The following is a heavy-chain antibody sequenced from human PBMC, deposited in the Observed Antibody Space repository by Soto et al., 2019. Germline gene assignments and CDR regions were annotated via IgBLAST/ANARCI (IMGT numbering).Heavy chain of an antibody. CDR3: ARTELDSFSYYLSTSYYGMDV. D-gene: IGHD1-26*01. CDR1: GYSFTSYW. V-gene: IGHV5-51*01. J-gene: IGHJ6*02. Sequence: RGESLKISCKGSGYSFTSYWIGWVRQMPGKGLEWMGIIYPGDSDTRYRPSFQGQVTISADKSISTAYLQWSSLKASDTAMYYCARTELDSFSYYLSTSYYGMDVWGQGTTVTVS. CDR2: IYPGDSDT.